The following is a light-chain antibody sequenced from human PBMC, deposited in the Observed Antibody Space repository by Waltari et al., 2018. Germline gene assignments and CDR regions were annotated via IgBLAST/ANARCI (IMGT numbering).Light chain of an antibody. Sequence: DIQMPQSPSTLSASVGDRVTITCRASQSISSWLAWYPQKPGKAPKLLIYKASSLESGVPSRFSGSGSETEFTLTISSLQPDDFATYYCQQYNSYSRTFGQGTKLEI. V-gene: IGKV1-5*03. CDR3: QQYNSYSRT. CDR1: QSISSW. CDR2: KAS. J-gene: IGKJ2*01.